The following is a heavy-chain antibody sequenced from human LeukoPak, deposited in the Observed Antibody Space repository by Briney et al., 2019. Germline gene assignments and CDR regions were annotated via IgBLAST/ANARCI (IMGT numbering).Heavy chain of an antibody. V-gene: IGHV4-59*01. Sequence: SETLSLTCTVSGGSISSYYWSWIRQPPGKGLEWIGNIYYSGSTNYNPSLKSRVTISVDTSKDQFSLKLSSVTAADTAVYYCAVGYCSSTSCPYCYYYYMDVWGKGTTVTISS. J-gene: IGHJ6*03. CDR3: AVGYCSSTSCPYCYYYYMDV. D-gene: IGHD2-2*01. CDR1: GGSISSYY. CDR2: IYYSGST.